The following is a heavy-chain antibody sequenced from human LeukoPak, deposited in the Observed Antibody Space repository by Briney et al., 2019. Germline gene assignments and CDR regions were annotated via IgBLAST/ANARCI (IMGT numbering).Heavy chain of an antibody. CDR1: GFTFSSYS. J-gene: IGHJ4*02. D-gene: IGHD5-18*01. CDR3: ARHLSGVTGYTYGRGIDY. Sequence: PGGSLRLSCAASGFTFSSYSMNWVRQAPGKGVEWVSSISSSSSYIYYADSVKGRFTISRDNAKNSLYLQMNSLRAEDTAVYYCARHLSGVTGYTYGRGIDYWGQGTLVTVSS. V-gene: IGHV3-21*01. CDR2: ISSSSSYI.